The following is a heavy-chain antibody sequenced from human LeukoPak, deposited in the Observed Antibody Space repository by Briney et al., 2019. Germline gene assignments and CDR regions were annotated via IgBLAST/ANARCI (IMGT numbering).Heavy chain of an antibody. CDR1: GGSISTYY. J-gene: IGHJ4*02. CDR3: ASSIAVALHFDY. CDR2: IYTTGIT. V-gene: IGHV4-4*07. Sequence: SEILSLTCTVSGGSISTYYWNWIRQPAGKGLEWIGRIYTTGITNYNPSPKSRVTISVDTSKNQFSLKLSSVTAADTAVYYCASSIAVALHFDYWGQGTLVTVSS. D-gene: IGHD6-19*01.